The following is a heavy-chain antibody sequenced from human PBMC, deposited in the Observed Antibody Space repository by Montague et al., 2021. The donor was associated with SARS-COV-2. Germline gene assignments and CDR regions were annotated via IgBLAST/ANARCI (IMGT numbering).Heavy chain of an antibody. V-gene: IGHV4-39*07. CDR3: AKDGEALAWGTFDI. CDR2: VDYSGLT. J-gene: IGHJ3*02. D-gene: IGHD3-10*01. Sequence: SETLSLTCTVSRDSISSHNYFWAWIRQPPGKGLEWIGSVDYSGLTFYNPSLESRVTISVDTSKKQFSLKVNSVTAADTAGYYSAKDGEALAWGTFDIWGQGTMVTVSS. CDR1: RDSISSHNYF.